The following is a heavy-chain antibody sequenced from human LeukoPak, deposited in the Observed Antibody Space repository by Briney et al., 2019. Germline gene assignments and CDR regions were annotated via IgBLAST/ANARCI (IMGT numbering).Heavy chain of an antibody. Sequence: SETLSLTCSVSNGSISRYYWNWIRQSPGKGLEWIGYVYNRGTTVYNPSLKSRVTISVDTSRSQFSLNLRSVTSADTAVYYCARSPGFVDTASGGWFDPWGQGVLVTVSS. CDR3: ARSPGFVDTASGGWFDP. CDR2: VYNRGTT. J-gene: IGHJ5*02. D-gene: IGHD5-18*01. V-gene: IGHV4-59*01. CDR1: NGSISRYY.